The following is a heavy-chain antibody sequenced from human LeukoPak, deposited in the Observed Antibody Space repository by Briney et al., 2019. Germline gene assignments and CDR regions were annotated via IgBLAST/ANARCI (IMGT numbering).Heavy chain of an antibody. D-gene: IGHD3-10*01. CDR1: GVSISSDNW. Sequence: SETPSLTCAVYGVSISSDNWWTWVRQPPGKGLEWIGETHRSGDTKYNPSLNGRVTISMDNSKNQLSLNLISVTAADTAIYFCATRHHSRTYMVPLDSWGQGTLVTVSS. CDR3: ATRHHSRTYMVPLDS. CDR2: THRSGDT. V-gene: IGHV4/OR15-8*02. J-gene: IGHJ4*02.